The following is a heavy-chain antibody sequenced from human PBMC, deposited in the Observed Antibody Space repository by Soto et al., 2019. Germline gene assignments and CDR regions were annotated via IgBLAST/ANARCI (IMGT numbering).Heavy chain of an antibody. CDR3: AKLRSSSWTQYAFDI. Sequence: TGGSLRLSCAASGFTFSSYGVHWVRQAPGKGPEWVAVISYDGSNKYYADSVKGRFTISRDNSKNTLYLQMNSLRAEDTAVYYCAKLRSSSWTQYAFDIWGHGTMVTVSS. CDR2: ISYDGSNK. D-gene: IGHD6-13*01. J-gene: IGHJ3*02. CDR1: GFTFSSYG. V-gene: IGHV3-30*18.